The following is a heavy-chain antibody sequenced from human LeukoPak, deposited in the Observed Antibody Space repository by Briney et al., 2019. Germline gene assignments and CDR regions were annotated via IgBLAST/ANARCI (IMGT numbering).Heavy chain of an antibody. V-gene: IGHV3-30-3*01. CDR3: ARDVGATRWHGYFQH. J-gene: IGHJ1*01. CDR2: ISYDGSNK. Sequence: PGGSLRLSCAASGFTFSSYAMHWVRQAPGKGLEWVAVISYDGSNKYYADSVKGRFTTSRDNSKNTLYLQMNSLRAEDTAVYYCARDVGATRWHGYFQHWGQGTLVTVSS. D-gene: IGHD1-26*01. CDR1: GFTFSSYA.